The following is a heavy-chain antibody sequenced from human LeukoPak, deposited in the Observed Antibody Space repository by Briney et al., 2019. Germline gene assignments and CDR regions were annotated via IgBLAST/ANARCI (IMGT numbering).Heavy chain of an antibody. V-gene: IGHV1-69*13. J-gene: IGHJ5*02. CDR1: GGTFSSYA. Sequence: ASVKVSCKASGGTFSSYAISWVRQAPGQGLEWMGGIIPIFGTANYAQKFQGKVTITADESTSTAYMELSSLRSEDTAVYYCASGGDGYKNWIDPWGQGTLVTVSS. CDR2: IIPIFGTA. D-gene: IGHD5-24*01. CDR3: ASGGDGYKNWIDP.